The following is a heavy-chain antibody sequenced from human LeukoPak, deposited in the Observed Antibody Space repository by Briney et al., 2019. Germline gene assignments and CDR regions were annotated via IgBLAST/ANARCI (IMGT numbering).Heavy chain of an antibody. CDR2: ISYSGNT. CDR3: ARECRSSGWFES. Sequence: SETLSLTCTVSGDSINSYYWSWLRQPPGKGLEWVGFISYSGNTQYNPSLESRVTISVDTSNNQFSLELSSVTAADTAVYYCARECRSSGWFESWGPGTLVTVSS. V-gene: IGHV4-59*01. D-gene: IGHD6-19*01. J-gene: IGHJ5*01. CDR1: GDSINSYY.